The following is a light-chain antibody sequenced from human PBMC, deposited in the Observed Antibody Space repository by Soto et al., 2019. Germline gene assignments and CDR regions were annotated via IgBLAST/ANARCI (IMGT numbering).Light chain of an antibody. V-gene: IGKV3-20*01. CDR1: QSISSRN. Sequence: ESVLTQSPGTLSLSPGERAIISCRATQSISSRNLAWYQQKPGQPPRILIFGASSRATGIPDRFSGSGSGTDFTLTISRLETGDFAVYECQQHGISNITVGQGTRLELK. CDR3: QQHGISNIT. CDR2: GAS. J-gene: IGKJ5*01.